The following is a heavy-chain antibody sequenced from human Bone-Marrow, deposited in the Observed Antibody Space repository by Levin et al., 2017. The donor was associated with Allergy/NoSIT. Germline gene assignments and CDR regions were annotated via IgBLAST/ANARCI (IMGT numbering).Heavy chain of an antibody. V-gene: IGHV3-30*03. D-gene: IGHD2-2*01. CDR3: ARGSTTWSYYFDY. CDR1: GFTFSNYG. CDR2: ISYDAKNK. J-gene: IGHJ4*02. Sequence: GGSLRLSCAASGFTFSNYGIHWVRQAPGKGLEWVASISYDAKNKYYADSVKGRFTISRDSPRNKLYLQMDRLSTEDTAVYYCARGSTTWSYYFDYWGQGTLVTVSS.